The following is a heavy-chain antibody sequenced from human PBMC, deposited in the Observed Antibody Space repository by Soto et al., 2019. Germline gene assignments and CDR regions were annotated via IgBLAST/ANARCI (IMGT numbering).Heavy chain of an antibody. D-gene: IGHD6-13*01. J-gene: IGHJ6*02. CDR3: ARWMHV. CDR2: IYSGGSK. V-gene: IGHV3-66*01. Sequence: GGCLRLACAASGLTVSSNYMNWVRQAPGKGLEWVSVIYSGGSKYYADSVKGRFTISRDNAKNSLYLQMNSLRAEDTAVYYCARWMHVWGQGTTVTVSS. CDR1: GLTVSSNY.